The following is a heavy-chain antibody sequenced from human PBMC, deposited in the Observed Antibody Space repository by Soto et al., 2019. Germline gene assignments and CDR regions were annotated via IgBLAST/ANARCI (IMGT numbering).Heavy chain of an antibody. J-gene: IGHJ4*02. Sequence: EVRLLEAGGGLKQPGGSLRLSCAASGFTFKESAMNWVRQAPGKGLEWVASISDTGASTWYAESVRGRLSISRDNSKNTLYLQMDSLRGEDTAVYYCAKGRGSGWAWYFDNWGQGTLVTVSS. V-gene: IGHV3-23*01. CDR3: AKGRGSGWAWYFDN. D-gene: IGHD6-19*01. CDR1: GFTFKESA. CDR2: ISDTGAST.